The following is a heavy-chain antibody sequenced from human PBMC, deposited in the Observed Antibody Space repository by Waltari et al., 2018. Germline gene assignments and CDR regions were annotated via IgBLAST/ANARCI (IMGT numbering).Heavy chain of an antibody. V-gene: IGHV3-7*01. J-gene: IGHJ3*02. Sequence: EVQLVESGGGLVQPGGSLRLSCAASGFTFSSYWMSWVRQAPGKGLEWVANIKQDGSEKYYVDSVKGRFTISRDNAKNSLYLQMNSLRAEDTAVYYCASPGPTTVTTYAFDIWGQGTMVTVSS. CDR2: IKQDGSEK. CDR1: GFTFSSYW. D-gene: IGHD4-17*01. CDR3: ASPGPTTVTTYAFDI.